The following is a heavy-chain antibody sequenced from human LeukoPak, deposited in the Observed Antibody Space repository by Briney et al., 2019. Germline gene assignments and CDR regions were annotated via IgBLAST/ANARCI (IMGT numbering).Heavy chain of an antibody. CDR3: ARGPYYYGGSAFDI. CDR1: GGSISSGSYY. Sequence: SETPSLTCTVSGGSISSGSYYWSWIRQPAGKGLEWIGRIYTSGNTNYNPSLKSRVTISVDTSKNQFSLKLSSVTAADTAVYYCARGPYYYGGSAFDIWGQGTMVTVSS. D-gene: IGHD3-10*01. J-gene: IGHJ3*02. CDR2: IYTSGNT. V-gene: IGHV4-61*02.